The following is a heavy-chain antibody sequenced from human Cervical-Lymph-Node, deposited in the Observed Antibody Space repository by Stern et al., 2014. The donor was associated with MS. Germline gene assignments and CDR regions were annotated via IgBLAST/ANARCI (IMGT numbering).Heavy chain of an antibody. D-gene: IGHD2-2*01. CDR2: IRDKAHSYTT. CDR3: ARGAAMINRYVNGMDV. J-gene: IGHJ6*01. CDR1: GFIFSDHY. Sequence: EVQLVESGGGLVQPGGSLRLSCAASGFIFSDHYMDWVRQAPGKGLEWVGRIRDKAHSYTTEYAASVKGRFTISRDDSKNSLYLQMNSLKTDDTAVYYCARGAAMINRYVNGMDVWGQGTTVTVSS. V-gene: IGHV3-72*01.